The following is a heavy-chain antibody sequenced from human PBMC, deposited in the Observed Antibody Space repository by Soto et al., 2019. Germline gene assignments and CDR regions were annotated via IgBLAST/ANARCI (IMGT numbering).Heavy chain of an antibody. V-gene: IGHV1-2*02. D-gene: IGHD3-22*01. CDR1: GYTFTGYY. CDR2: INPNSGGT. CDR3: AIGPYYYDSNGPFDY. J-gene: IGHJ4*02. Sequence: VASVKVSCKASGYTFTGYYMHWVRQAPGQGLEWMGWINPNSGGTNFAQKFEGRVTMTRDTSINTAYMELSRLRSDDTAVYYCAIGPYYYDSNGPFDYWGQGTLVTVSS.